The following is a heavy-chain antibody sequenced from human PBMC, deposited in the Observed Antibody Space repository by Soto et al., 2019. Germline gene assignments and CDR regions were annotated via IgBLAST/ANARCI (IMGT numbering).Heavy chain of an antibody. CDR1: GFTFDTFA. V-gene: IGHV3-30-3*01. CDR2: ISYDGYNT. Sequence: LRLSCAASGFTFDTFAIHWVRQTPGKVLEWVALISYDGYNTYYADSVKGRFTISRDNSKNTLYLQMTSLRPDDTGVYYCARVNPGNNLYYYYCLDVWGQGTSVTVSS. CDR3: ARVNPGNNLYYYYCLDV. D-gene: IGHD1-1*01. J-gene: IGHJ6*02.